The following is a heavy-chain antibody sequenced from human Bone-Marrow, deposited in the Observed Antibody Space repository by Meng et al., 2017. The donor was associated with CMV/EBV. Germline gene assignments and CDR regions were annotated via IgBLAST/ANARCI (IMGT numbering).Heavy chain of an antibody. CDR2: ISGGGSTT. Sequence: GGSLRLSCAASGFTFDDYAMHWVRQAPGKGLEWVSVISGGGSTTYYADSVKGRFTLSRDNARNSLYLQMNSLRAEDTAVYYCARGRGIVGTIVQYYFDYWGQGTLVTVSS. CDR1: GFTFDDYA. V-gene: IGHV3-23*01. CDR3: ARGRGIVGTIVQYYFDY. J-gene: IGHJ4*02. D-gene: IGHD5-12*01.